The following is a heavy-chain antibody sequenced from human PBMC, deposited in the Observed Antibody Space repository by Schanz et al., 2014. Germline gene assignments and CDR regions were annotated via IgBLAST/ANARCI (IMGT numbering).Heavy chain of an antibody. CDR1: GFTFHTYD. Sequence: VQLVESGGGLVRPGGSLRLSCAASGFTFHTYDMHWVRQAPGKGLEWVAQISHDGHRDFYADSVKGRFTISRDDAKNSLFLEMNNLRTEDTAVYFCARDIKKQLVDSKDYYYGMDVWGQGTTVTVSS. CDR3: ARDIKKQLVDSKDYYYGMDV. D-gene: IGHD6-13*01. J-gene: IGHJ6*02. CDR2: ISHDGHRD. V-gene: IGHV3-30-3*01.